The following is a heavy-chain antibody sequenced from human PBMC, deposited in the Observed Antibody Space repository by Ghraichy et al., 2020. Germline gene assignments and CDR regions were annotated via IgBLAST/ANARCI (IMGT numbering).Heavy chain of an antibody. CDR1: GFTFSSYA. J-gene: IGHJ4*02. CDR3: AKGDRNGDLFDY. D-gene: IGHD4-17*01. CDR2: VTGSGGST. Sequence: GGSLRLSCAASGFTFSSYAMSWVRQAPGKGLEWVSTVTGSGGSTYYADSVKGRFTIFRDNSKNTLYLQMNSGRAEDTAVYYCAKGDRNGDLFDYWGQGTLVTVSS. V-gene: IGHV3-23*01.